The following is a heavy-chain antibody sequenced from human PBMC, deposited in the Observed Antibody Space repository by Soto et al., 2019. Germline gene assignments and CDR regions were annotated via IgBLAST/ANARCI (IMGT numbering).Heavy chain of an antibody. D-gene: IGHD4-17*01. V-gene: IGHV4-39*01. J-gene: IGHJ4*02. CDR3: ARHPRVDYGVDY. Sequence: SATLSLTCTVSGGSISSSSYYWGWIRQPPGKGLEWIGSIYYSGSTYYNPSLKSRVTISVDTSKNQFSLKLSSVTAADTAVYYCARHPRVDYGVDYWGQGTLVTVSS. CDR2: IYYSGST. CDR1: GGSISSSSYY.